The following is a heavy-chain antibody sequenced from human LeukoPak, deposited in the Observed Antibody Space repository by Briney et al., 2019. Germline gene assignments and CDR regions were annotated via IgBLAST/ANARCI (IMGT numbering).Heavy chain of an antibody. D-gene: IGHD6-13*01. CDR1: GGSISSYY. V-gene: IGHV3-69-1*01. CDR2: IVGSGST. CDR3: ARIGAGSSRDY. J-gene: IGHJ4*02. Sequence: ETLSLTCTVSGGSISSYYWSWVRQAPGKGLEWVSSIVGSGSTYYADSLKGRFTISRDNAKNSLYLQMNSLRAEDTAVYYCARIGAGSSRDYWGQGTLVTVSS.